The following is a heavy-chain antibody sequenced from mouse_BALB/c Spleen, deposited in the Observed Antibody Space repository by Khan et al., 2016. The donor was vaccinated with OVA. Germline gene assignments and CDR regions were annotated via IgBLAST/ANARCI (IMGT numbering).Heavy chain of an antibody. CDR2: ISYSVGH. CDR1: GYSITSGYA. Sequence: EVQLVESGPGLVKPSQSLSLTCTVTGYSITSGYAWNWIRQFPGNKLEWMGYISYSVGHSYTPSLKSRISITRNTSKNQFFLQLNSVTTEDTATYYCARGNYYGYYFDYWGQGTTLTVSS. CDR3: ARGNYYGYYFDY. D-gene: IGHD1-1*01. J-gene: IGHJ2*01. V-gene: IGHV3-2*02.